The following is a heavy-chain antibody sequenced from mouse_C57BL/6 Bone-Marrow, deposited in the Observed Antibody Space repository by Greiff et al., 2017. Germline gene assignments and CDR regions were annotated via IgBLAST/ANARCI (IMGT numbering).Heavy chain of an antibody. CDR3: ARPYYSNYWYCDV. Sequence: QVHVKQPGAELVKPGASVKMSCKASGYTFTSYWITWVKQRPGQGLEWIGDIYPGSGSTNYNEKFKTKATLTVDTTSNKAYMQLSSLTSEDSAVYYCARPYYSNYWYCDVWGTGTTVTVSA. J-gene: IGHJ1*03. D-gene: IGHD2-5*01. V-gene: IGHV1-55*01. CDR1: GYTFTSYW. CDR2: IYPGSGST.